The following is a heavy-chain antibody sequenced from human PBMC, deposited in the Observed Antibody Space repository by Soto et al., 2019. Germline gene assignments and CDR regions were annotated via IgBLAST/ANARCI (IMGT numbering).Heavy chain of an antibody. CDR3: ARDYDYIWGSYRQTPFDY. CDR1: GYTFTSYG. D-gene: IGHD3-16*02. V-gene: IGHV1-18*01. CDR2: ISAYNGNT. J-gene: IGHJ4*02. Sequence: QVPLVQSGAEVKKPGASVKVSCKASGYTFTSYGINWVRQAPGQGLEWMGWISAYNGNTNYAQKLQGRVTMTTDTSTSTAYMELRSLRSDDTAVYYCARDYDYIWGSYRQTPFDYWGQGTLVTVSS.